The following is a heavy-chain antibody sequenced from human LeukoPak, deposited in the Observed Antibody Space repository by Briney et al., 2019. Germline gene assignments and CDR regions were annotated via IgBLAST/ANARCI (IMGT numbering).Heavy chain of an antibody. Sequence: GASVKVSCKASGYTFTSYDINWVRQATGQGLEWMGWMNPNSGNTGYAQKFQGRVTITRNTSISTAYMELSSLRSEDTAVYYCARATGRLTRYYFDYWGQGTLVTVSS. V-gene: IGHV1-8*03. CDR1: GYTFTSYD. CDR3: ARATGRLTRYYFDY. CDR2: MNPNSGNT. D-gene: IGHD1-1*01. J-gene: IGHJ4*02.